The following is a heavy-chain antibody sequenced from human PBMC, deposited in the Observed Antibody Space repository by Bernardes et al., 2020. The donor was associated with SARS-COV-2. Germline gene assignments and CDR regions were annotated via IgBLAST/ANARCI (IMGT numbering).Heavy chain of an antibody. V-gene: IGHV3-33*01. J-gene: IGHJ4*02. Sequence: GGSLLLSCAASGFSFRTSGMHWVRQAPGPGLEWVAVIWYDGSNKYYADSVKGRFTISRDNSKNTLFLQMNSLRAEDTAVYYCACAPSEMLRGYWGQGTLVTVSS. CDR3: ACAPSEMLRGY. D-gene: IGHD3-10*01. CDR1: GFSFRTSG. CDR2: IWYDGSNK.